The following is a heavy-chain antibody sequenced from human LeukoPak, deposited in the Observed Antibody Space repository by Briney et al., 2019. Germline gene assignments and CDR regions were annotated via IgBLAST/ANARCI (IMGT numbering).Heavy chain of an antibody. Sequence: ASVKVSCKASGYTFTGYYMHWVRQAPGQGLEWMGWINPNSGGTNYAQKFQGRVTMTRDTPISTAYMELSRLRSDDTAVYYCARGPGGFGEEWDYWGQGTLVTVSS. V-gene: IGHV1-2*02. J-gene: IGHJ4*02. CDR1: GYTFTGYY. CDR2: INPNSGGT. D-gene: IGHD3-10*01. CDR3: ARGPGGFGEEWDY.